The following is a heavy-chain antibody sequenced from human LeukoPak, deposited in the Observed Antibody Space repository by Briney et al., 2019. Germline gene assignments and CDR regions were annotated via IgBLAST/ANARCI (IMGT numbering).Heavy chain of an antibody. Sequence: GGSLRLSCAASGFTFSSYGMHWVRQAPGKGLEWVAVISYDGSNKYYADSVKGRFTISRDNSKNTLYLQMNSLRAEDTAVYYCAKATYYYDSSGYTYFDYWGQGTLVTVSS. CDR2: ISYDGSNK. CDR1: GFTFSSYG. CDR3: AKATYYYDSSGYTYFDY. V-gene: IGHV3-30*18. J-gene: IGHJ4*02. D-gene: IGHD3-22*01.